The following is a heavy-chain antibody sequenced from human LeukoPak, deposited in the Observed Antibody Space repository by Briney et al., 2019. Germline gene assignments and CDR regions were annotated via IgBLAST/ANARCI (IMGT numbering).Heavy chain of an antibody. D-gene: IGHD5-24*01. CDR1: GFTFSSYW. CDR3: ARDPLLSRDGYPGGFDY. Sequence: GSLRLSCAASGFTFSSYWMSWVRQAPGKGLEWVANIKQDGSEKYYVDSVKGRFTISRDNAKNSLYLQMNSLRAEDTAVYYCARDPLLSRDGYPGGFDYWGQGTLVTVSS. CDR2: IKQDGSEK. V-gene: IGHV3-7*01. J-gene: IGHJ4*02.